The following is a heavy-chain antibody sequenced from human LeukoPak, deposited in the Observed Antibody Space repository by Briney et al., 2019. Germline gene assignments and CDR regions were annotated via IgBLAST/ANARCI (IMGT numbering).Heavy chain of an antibody. V-gene: IGHV3-21*01. CDR1: VFTFSSYS. CDR2: ISSSSSYI. J-gene: IGHJ6*03. CDR3: ASYYYYYMDV. Sequence: GGALSLSRVACVFTFSSYSMNGVGPAPGRGREWVSSISSSSSYIYYADSVKGRFTISRDNAKNSLYLQMNSLRAEDTAVYYCASYYYYYMDVWGKGTTVTVSS.